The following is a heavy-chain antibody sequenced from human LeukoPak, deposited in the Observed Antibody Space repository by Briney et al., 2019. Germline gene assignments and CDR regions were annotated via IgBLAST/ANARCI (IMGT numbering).Heavy chain of an antibody. Sequence: GGSLRLSCAASGFTFSSYWMSWVRQAPGKGLEWVANIKQDGSEKYYVDSMKGRFTISRDNAKNSLYLQMNSLRAEDTAVYYCARLSYPMVVPGPRYFDYWGQGTLVTVSS. V-gene: IGHV3-7*03. J-gene: IGHJ4*02. CDR1: GFTFSSYW. D-gene: IGHD3-3*01. CDR3: ARLSYPMVVPGPRYFDY. CDR2: IKQDGSEK.